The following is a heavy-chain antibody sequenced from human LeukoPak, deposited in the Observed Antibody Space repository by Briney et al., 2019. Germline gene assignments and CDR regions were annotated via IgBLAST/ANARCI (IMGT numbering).Heavy chain of an antibody. J-gene: IGHJ6*03. D-gene: IGHD4-17*01. Sequence: SVKVSCKASGGTFSSYAISWVRQAPGQGLEWMGGIIPIFGTTNYAHRFQGRVTITADESTSTAYMELNSLKSEDTAVYYCATESDYGYYYYMDVWGKGTTVTISS. CDR1: GGTFSSYA. CDR2: IIPIFGTT. V-gene: IGHV1-69*13. CDR3: ATESDYGYYYYMDV.